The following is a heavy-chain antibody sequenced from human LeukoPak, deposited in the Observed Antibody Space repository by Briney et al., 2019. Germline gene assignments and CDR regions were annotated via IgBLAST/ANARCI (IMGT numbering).Heavy chain of an antibody. D-gene: IGHD2-15*01. CDR1: GYTFTSYY. Sequence: ASVKVSCKASGYTFTSYYMHWVRQAPGQGLEWMGIINPSGGSTSYAQRFQGRVTMTRDTSTSTVYMELSSLRSEDTAVYYCARALIVGGSFDYWGQGTLVTVSS. V-gene: IGHV1-46*01. CDR3: ARALIVGGSFDY. CDR2: INPSGGST. J-gene: IGHJ4*02.